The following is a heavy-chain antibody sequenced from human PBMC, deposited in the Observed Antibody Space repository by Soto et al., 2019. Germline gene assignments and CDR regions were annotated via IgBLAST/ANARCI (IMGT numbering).Heavy chain of an antibody. CDR1: GFSFTNYA. V-gene: IGHV3-23*01. D-gene: IGHD6-19*01. Sequence: EVQLLESGGGLVQPGGSLRLSCTASGFSFTNYAMSWVRQAPGKGLEWVSTIIGGGGDTFSTDSVKGRITISRDNSKNMLYLQMDSLRVDDTAAYLCGKDSSRYSSGWHNWFDPWGQGTLVTVSS. J-gene: IGHJ5*02. CDR2: IIGGGGDT. CDR3: GKDSSRYSSGWHNWFDP.